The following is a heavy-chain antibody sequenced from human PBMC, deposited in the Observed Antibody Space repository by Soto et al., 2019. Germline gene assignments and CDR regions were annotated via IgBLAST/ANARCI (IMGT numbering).Heavy chain of an antibody. V-gene: IGHV4-39*01. CDR1: GGSVSSNSYS. J-gene: IGHJ6*02. D-gene: IGHD2-2*03. CDR2: IYSSENT. Sequence: SETLSLTCTVSGGSVSSNSYSWGWIRQSPGKGLEWIGTIYSSENTYYNPSLLSRVTISVDTSKNEFSLRLSSVTAADTAVYYCARLNGYCDSTNCHGYYGMDVWGQGTTVTVSS. CDR3: ARLNGYCDSTNCHGYYGMDV.